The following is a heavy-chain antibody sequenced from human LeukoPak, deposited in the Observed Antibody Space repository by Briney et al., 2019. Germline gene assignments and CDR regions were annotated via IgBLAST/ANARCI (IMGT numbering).Heavy chain of an antibody. V-gene: IGHV1-69*06. J-gene: IGHJ3*02. CDR2: IIPIFGTA. CDR1: GGTFSSYA. Sequence: SVKVSYKASGGTFSSYAISWVRQAPGQGLEWMGGIIPIFGTANYAQKFQGRVTITADKSTSTAYMELSSLRSEDTAVYYCARSKTPPDAFDIWGQGTMVTVSS. CDR3: ARSKTPPDAFDI.